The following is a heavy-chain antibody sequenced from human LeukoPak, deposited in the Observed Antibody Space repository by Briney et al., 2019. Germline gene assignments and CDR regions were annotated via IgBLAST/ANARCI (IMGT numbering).Heavy chain of an antibody. V-gene: IGHV4-59*01. CDR1: GGSIIGYY. D-gene: IGHD3-10*01. Sequence: SETLSLTCTVSGGSIIGYYWTWIRQPPGKGLEWIGNIYYSGTTNYNPPLKSRITMSLDTSKNQFSLRLRSVTAADTAVYYCARLPRGNWFDPWGQGTLVTVSS. CDR3: ARLPRGNWFDP. CDR2: IYYSGTT. J-gene: IGHJ5*02.